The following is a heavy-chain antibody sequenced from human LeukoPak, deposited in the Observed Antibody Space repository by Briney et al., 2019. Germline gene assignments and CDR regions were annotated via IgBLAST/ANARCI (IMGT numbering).Heavy chain of an antibody. J-gene: IGHJ4*02. CDR1: GFTFSSYA. CDR3: AKDIFPLYYDSSGQFDY. V-gene: IGHV3-23*01. CDR2: ISGSGGST. Sequence: PGGSLRLSCAASGFTFSSYAMSWVRQAPGKGLEWVSAISGSGGSTYYADSMKGRFTISRDNSKNTLYLQMNSLRAEDTAVYYCAKDIFPLYYDSSGQFDYWGQGTLVTVSS. D-gene: IGHD3-22*01.